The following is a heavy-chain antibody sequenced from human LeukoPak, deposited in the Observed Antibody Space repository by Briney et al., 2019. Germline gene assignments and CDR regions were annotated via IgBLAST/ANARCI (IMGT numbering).Heavy chain of an antibody. V-gene: IGHV3-30*18. CDR1: GFTFSSYG. J-gene: IGHJ6*02. CDR2: ISYDGSNK. D-gene: IGHD2-21*02. CDR3: AKTVIEVGGNCGGDCYPVYYYYGMDV. Sequence: SGGSLRLSCAASGFTFSSYGMHWVRQAPGKGLEWVAVISYDGSNKYYADSVKGRFTISRDNSKNTLYLQMNSLRAEDTAVYYCAKTVIEVGGNCGGDCYPVYYYYGMDVWGQGTTVTVSS.